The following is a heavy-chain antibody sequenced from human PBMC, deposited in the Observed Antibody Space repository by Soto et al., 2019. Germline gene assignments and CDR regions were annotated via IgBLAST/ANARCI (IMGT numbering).Heavy chain of an antibody. CDR3: ARGGRVRWNY. CDR2: INHSGST. J-gene: IGHJ4*02. Sequence: QVQLQQWGAGLLKPSETLSLTCAVYGGSFSGYYWSWIRQPPGKGLEWIGEINHSGSTNYNPSLKSRVPISVDTSKNQFSLKLSSVTAADTAVYYCARGGRVRWNYWGQGTLVTVSS. D-gene: IGHD4-17*01. V-gene: IGHV4-34*01. CDR1: GGSFSGYY.